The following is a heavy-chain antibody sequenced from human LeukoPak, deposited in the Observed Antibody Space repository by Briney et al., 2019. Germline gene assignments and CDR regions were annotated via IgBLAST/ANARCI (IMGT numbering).Heavy chain of an antibody. CDR1: GYTFTGYY. D-gene: IGHD1-26*01. CDR3: ARGDFSGSYPNYYFDY. Sequence: ASVKVSCKASGYTFTGYYMHWVRQAPGQGLEWMGWVNPNSGGTNYAQKFQGRVTMTRDTSISTAYMELSRLRSDDTAMYYCARGDFSGSYPNYYFDYWGQGTLVTVSS. CDR2: VNPNSGGT. J-gene: IGHJ4*02. V-gene: IGHV1-2*02.